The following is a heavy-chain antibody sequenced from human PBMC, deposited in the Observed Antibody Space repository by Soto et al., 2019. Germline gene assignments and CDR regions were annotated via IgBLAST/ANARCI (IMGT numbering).Heavy chain of an antibody. D-gene: IGHD2-8*01. J-gene: IGHJ4*02. Sequence: GGSLRLSCAASGFTFSSYGMHWVRQAPGKGLEWVAVISYDGSNKYYADSVKGRFTISRDNSKNTLYLQMNSLRAEDTAVYYCAKLVPLLGYCTNGVCAFDYWGQGTLVTVSS. CDR2: ISYDGSNK. CDR1: GFTFSSYG. CDR3: AKLVPLLGYCTNGVCAFDY. V-gene: IGHV3-30*18.